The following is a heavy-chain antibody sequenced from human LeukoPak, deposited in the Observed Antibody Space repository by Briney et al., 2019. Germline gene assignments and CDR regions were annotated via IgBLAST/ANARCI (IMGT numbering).Heavy chain of an antibody. J-gene: IGHJ6*03. CDR2: INHSGNT. CDR3: ARREPHGDYGGKIRYYYYMDV. CDR1: GGSFSGYY. D-gene: IGHD4-23*01. V-gene: IGHV4-34*01. Sequence: PSETLSLTCAVYGGSFSGYYWSWIRQPPGKGLEWIGEINHSGNTNSNPSLKSRVTMPVDTSKNQFSLKLSSLTAADTAMYYCARREPHGDYGGKIRYYYYMDVWGKGTTITISS.